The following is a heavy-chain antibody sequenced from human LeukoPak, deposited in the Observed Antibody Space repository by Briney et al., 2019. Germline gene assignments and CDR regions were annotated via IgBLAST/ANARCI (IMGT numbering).Heavy chain of an antibody. J-gene: IGHJ6*03. CDR2: INESGST. D-gene: IGHD3-22*01. CDR3: ARGRQDVTMIVVVMTAVSYYLDV. CDR1: GGSFSGYY. Sequence: SETLSLTCGVSGGSFSGYYWSWIRQSPGKGLEWIGEINESGSTDYNPSLMSRVTISLDTSKNQFSLKLSSVTAADTAVYYCARGRQDVTMIVVVMTAVSYYLDVWGKGTTVTVS. V-gene: IGHV4-34*01.